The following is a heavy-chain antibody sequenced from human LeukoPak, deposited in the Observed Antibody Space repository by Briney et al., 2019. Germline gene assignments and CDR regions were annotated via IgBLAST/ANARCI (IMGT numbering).Heavy chain of an antibody. CDR1: GFTFSSYW. CDR2: IKQDGSEK. D-gene: IGHD3-16*02. Sequence: PGGSLRLSCAVSGFTFSSYWMSWVRQAPGKGLEWVASIKQDGSEKDHVDSVKGRFTISRDNSKNTLYLQMNSLRAEDTAVYYCAKRAGSYRCFDDWGQGTLVTVSS. V-gene: IGHV3-7*03. CDR3: AKRAGSYRCFDD. J-gene: IGHJ4*02.